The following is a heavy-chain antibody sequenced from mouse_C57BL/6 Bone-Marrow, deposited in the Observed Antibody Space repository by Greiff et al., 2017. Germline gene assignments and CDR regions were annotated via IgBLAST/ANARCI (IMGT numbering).Heavy chain of an antibody. J-gene: IGHJ3*01. CDR2: ISNGGGST. Sequence: EVQRVESGGGLVQPGGSLKLSCAASGFTFSDYYMYWVRQTPEKRLEWVAYISNGGGSTYYPDTVKGRFTISGDNAKNTLYLQMSRLKSEDTAMYYCARHDYGSSFAYWGQGTLVTVSA. D-gene: IGHD1-1*01. CDR3: ARHDYGSSFAY. CDR1: GFTFSDYY. V-gene: IGHV5-12*01.